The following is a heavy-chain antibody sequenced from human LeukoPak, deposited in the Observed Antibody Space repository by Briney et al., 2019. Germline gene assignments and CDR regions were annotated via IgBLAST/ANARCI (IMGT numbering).Heavy chain of an antibody. D-gene: IGHD3-9*01. CDR2: INAGNGNT. CDR1: GYTFTSYA. Sequence: GASVKVSCKASGYTFTSYAIHWVRQAPGQRLEWMGWINAGNGNTKYSQKFQGRVTITRDTSASTAYMELSSLRSEDTAVYYCAREWWGYDVLTGDNWFDPWGQGTLVTVSS. J-gene: IGHJ5*02. V-gene: IGHV1-3*01. CDR3: AREWWGYDVLTGDNWFDP.